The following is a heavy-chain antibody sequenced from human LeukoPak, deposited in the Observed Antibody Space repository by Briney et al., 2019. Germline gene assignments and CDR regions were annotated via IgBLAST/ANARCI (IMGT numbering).Heavy chain of an antibody. J-gene: IGHJ6*03. D-gene: IGHD1-20*01. CDR3: ARDLTGTWYYYMDV. CDR1: GFTFSDYY. Sequence: PGGSLRLSCAASGFTFSDYYMSWIRQAPGEGLEWVSYISSSGSTIYYADSVKGRFTISRDNAKNSLYLQMNSLRAEDTAVYYCARDLTGTWYYYMDVWGKGTTVTVSS. CDR2: ISSSGSTI. V-gene: IGHV3-11*04.